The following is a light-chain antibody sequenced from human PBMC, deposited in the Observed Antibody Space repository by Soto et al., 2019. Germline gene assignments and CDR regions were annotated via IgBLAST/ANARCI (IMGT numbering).Light chain of an antibody. CDR2: DAS. V-gene: IGKV1-5*01. CDR3: QQYNSYPWT. J-gene: IGKJ1*01. CDR1: QSISSW. Sequence: DITMTQSPSTLSASVGDRVTITCRASQSISSWLAWYQQKPGKAPTLLIYDASSLESGVPSRFSGSGSGTEFTLTISSLQPDDFATYYGQQYNSYPWTFGQGTKVDIK.